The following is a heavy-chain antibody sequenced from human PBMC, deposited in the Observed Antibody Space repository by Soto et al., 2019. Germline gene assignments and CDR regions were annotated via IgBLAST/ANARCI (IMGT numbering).Heavy chain of an antibody. CDR2: ISYDGSNK. D-gene: IGHD6-13*01. CDR1: GFTFSSYA. V-gene: IGHV3-30-3*01. Sequence: GGSLRLSCAASGFTFSSYAMHWVRQAPGKGLEWVAVISYDGSNKYYADSVKGRFTISRDNSKNTLYLQMSSLRAEDTAVYYCARDWEAAAANYYGMDVWGQGTTVTVSS. J-gene: IGHJ6*02. CDR3: ARDWEAAAANYYGMDV.